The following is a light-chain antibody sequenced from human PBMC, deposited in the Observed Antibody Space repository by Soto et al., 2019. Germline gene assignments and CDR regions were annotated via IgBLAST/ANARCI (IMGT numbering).Light chain of an antibody. CDR1: SGHSSYA. CDR2: LNSDGSH. J-gene: IGLJ3*02. Sequence: QLVLTQSPSASASLGASVKLTCTLSSGHSSYAIAWHQQQPEKGPRYLMKLNSDGSHSKGDGIPDRFSGSSSGAERYLTISSLHSEDEADYYCQTWGTGIPGVFGGGTKLTVL. V-gene: IGLV4-69*01. CDR3: QTWGTGIPGV.